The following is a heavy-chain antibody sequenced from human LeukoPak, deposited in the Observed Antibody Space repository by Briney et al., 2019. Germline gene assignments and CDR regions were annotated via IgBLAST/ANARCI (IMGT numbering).Heavy chain of an antibody. CDR1: GYTFTSHG. Sequence: VASVKVSCKASGYTFTSHGISWVRQAPGQGLEWMGWISAYNGNTNYAQKLQGRVTMTTDTSTSTAYMELRSLRSDDTAVYYCARDRDIVVVVAATPEAGYWGQGTLVTVSS. V-gene: IGHV1-18*01. CDR2: ISAYNGNT. D-gene: IGHD2-15*01. CDR3: ARDRDIVVVVAATPEAGY. J-gene: IGHJ4*02.